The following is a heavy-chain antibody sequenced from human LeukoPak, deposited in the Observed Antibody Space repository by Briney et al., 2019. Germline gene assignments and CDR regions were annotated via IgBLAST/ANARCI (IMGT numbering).Heavy chain of an antibody. D-gene: IGHD5-24*01. J-gene: IGHJ4*02. CDR1: GYSFTGHH. V-gene: IGHV1-2*02. CDR2: ISPDTAVT. CDR3: ARTRRDGYNCDLDF. Sequence: ASVKVSCKASGYSFTGHHIHWVRQAPGQGLEWMGWISPDTAVTNYAQKSQGRVTMTRDSSISTAYMDLSRLSSDDTALYYCARTRRDGYNCDLDFWGQGTLVTVSS.